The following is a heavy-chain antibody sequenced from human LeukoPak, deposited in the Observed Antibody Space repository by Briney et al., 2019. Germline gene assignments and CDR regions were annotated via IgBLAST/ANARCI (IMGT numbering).Heavy chain of an antibody. CDR2: INPKSGGT. V-gene: IGHV1-2*02. J-gene: IGHJ4*02. CDR1: GYTFTGYY. D-gene: IGHD3-16*02. CDR3: ARAPSNLRLGELSLPSRDNY. Sequence: GASVKVSCKASGYTFTGYYMHWVRQAPGQGLEWMGWINPKSGGTNYAQKFQGRVTMTRDTSISTAYMELSRLRSDDTAVYYCARAPSNLRLGELSLPSRDNYWGQGTLVTVSS.